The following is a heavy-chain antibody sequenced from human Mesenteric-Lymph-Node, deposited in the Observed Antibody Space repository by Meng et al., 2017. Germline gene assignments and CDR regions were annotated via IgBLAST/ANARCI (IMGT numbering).Heavy chain of an antibody. CDR3: AADLVDSSGLLTDY. CDR2: FDPEDGET. CDR1: GYTLTELS. D-gene: IGHD6-19*01. V-gene: IGHV1-24*01. J-gene: IGHJ4*02. Sequence: QVQFVQSGAEVKKPGASVKVSCKVSGYTLTELSMHWVRQAPGKGLEWVGGFDPEDGETIYAQKFQGRVTVTEDTSTDTAYMELSSLRSEDTAFYYCAADLVDSSGLLTDYWGQGTLVTVSS.